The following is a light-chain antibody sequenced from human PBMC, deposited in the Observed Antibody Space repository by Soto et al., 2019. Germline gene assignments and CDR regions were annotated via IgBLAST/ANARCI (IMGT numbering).Light chain of an antibody. V-gene: IGLV2-8*01. CDR1: SSDVGAYNY. CDR2: EVT. CDR3: SLFASSNTWV. Sequence: QSALTQPPSASGSPGQSVTISCTGTSSDVGAYNYVSWYQQQAGKAPKLVIYEVTKRPSGVPDRFSGSKSANTASLTVSGLQAEDEADYYCSLFASSNTWVFGGGTKLTVL. J-gene: IGLJ3*02.